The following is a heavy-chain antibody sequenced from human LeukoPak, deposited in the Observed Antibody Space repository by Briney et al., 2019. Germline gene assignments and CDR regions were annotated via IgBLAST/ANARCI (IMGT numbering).Heavy chain of an antibody. J-gene: IGHJ4*02. CDR3: ARDWGPDCGGDCYPYYFDY. CDR2: INTNTGNP. CDR1: GYTFTSYA. D-gene: IGHD2-21*02. V-gene: IGHV7-4-1*02. Sequence: GASVKVPCKASGYTFTSYAMNWVRQAPGQGLEWMGWINTNTGNPTYAQGFTGRFVFSLDTSVSTAYLQISSLKAEDTAVYYCARDWGPDCGGDCYPYYFDYWGQGTLVTVSS.